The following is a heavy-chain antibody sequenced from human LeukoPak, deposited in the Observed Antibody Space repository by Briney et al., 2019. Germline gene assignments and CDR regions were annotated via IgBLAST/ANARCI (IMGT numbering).Heavy chain of an antibody. CDR3: ASVTPTLYYDSPRPGTVAFDI. J-gene: IGHJ3*02. D-gene: IGHD3-22*01. CDR2: MNPNSGNT. Sequence: GASVKVSCKASGYTFTSYDINWVRQPTGQGLEWMGWMNPNSGNTGYAQKFQGRVTMTRNTSISTAYMELSSLRSEDTAVYYCASVTPTLYYDSPRPGTVAFDIWGQGTMVTVSS. CDR1: GYTFTSYD. V-gene: IGHV1-8*01.